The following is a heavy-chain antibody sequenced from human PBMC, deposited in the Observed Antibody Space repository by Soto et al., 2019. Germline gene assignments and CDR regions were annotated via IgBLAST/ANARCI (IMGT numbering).Heavy chain of an antibody. J-gene: IGHJ4*02. D-gene: IGHD2-15*01. Sequence: QVQLQESGPGLVKPSQTLSLTCTVSGGSISSGGYYWSWIRQHPGKGLEWIGYIYYSGSTYYNPSLKIRVTISVDTSKNQFSLKLSSVTAADTAVYCCATYCSGGSCYLDYWGQGTLVTVSS. CDR3: ATYCSGGSCYLDY. V-gene: IGHV4-31*03. CDR2: IYYSGST. CDR1: GGSISSGGYY.